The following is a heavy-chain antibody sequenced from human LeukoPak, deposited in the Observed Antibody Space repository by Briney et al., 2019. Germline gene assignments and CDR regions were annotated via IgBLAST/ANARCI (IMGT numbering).Heavy chain of an antibody. CDR1: GHTFTSYG. CDR3: ARGWGDYGDYYFDY. D-gene: IGHD4-17*01. J-gene: IGHJ4*02. CDR2: ISAYNGNT. V-gene: IGHV1-18*01. Sequence: ASVKVSCKTSGHTFTSYGISWVRQAPGQGLEWMGWISAYNGNTNYAQKFQGRVTMTADTSTSTAYMELRSLRSDDTAVYYCARGWGDYGDYYFDYWGQGTLVTVSS.